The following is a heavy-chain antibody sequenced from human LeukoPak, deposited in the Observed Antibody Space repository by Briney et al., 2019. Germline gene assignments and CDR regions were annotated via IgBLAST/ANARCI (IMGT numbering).Heavy chain of an antibody. J-gene: IGHJ4*02. CDR1: GFTFSSLS. CDR2: IRNSSSHI. V-gene: IGHV3-21*01. D-gene: IGHD2-15*01. Sequence: GGSLRLSCAASGFTFSSLSMMWVRPAPGKGLVWVSTIRNSSSHIYYAAQVKGQFTISRDNAKNSLYLQMNSLRAEDTAVYYCARAHGGSPIFDYWGQGTLVTVSS. CDR3: ARAHGGSPIFDY.